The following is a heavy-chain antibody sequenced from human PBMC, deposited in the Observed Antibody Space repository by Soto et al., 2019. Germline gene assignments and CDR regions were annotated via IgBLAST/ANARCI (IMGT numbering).Heavy chain of an antibody. CDR1: GGTFSSYA. D-gene: IGHD2-2*01. J-gene: IGHJ6*02. CDR2: IIPIVGTA. V-gene: IGHV1-69*01. CDR3: ARRGTPAAISYYYYGMDV. Sequence: QVQLVQSGAEVKKPGSSVKVSCKASGGTFSSYAISWVRQAPGQGLEWMGGIIPIVGTAKYAQKFQGRVTITADESTSTAYMELRSLRSEDTAVYYCARRGTPAAISYYYYGMDVWGQGTTVTVS.